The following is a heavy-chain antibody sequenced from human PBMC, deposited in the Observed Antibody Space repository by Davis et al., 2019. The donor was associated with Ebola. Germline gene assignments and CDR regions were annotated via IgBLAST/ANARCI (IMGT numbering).Heavy chain of an antibody. J-gene: IGHJ4*02. CDR1: GFTVSRNY. D-gene: IGHD6-13*01. Sequence: PGGSLRLSCAASGFTVSRNYMSWVRQAPGKGLEWVSVIYSGGSTYYADSVKGRFTISRDSSRNTLYLQMNSLRADDTATYYCTRGRGGSSWELYWGRGTLVAVSS. CDR2: IYSGGST. V-gene: IGHV3-53*01. CDR3: TRGRGGSSWELY.